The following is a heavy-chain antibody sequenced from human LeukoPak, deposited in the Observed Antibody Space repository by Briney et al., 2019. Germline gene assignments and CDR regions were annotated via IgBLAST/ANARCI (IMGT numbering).Heavy chain of an antibody. J-gene: IGHJ6*02. V-gene: IGHV6-1*01. CDR2: TYYRSKWYY. CDR3: ARVPSPAVAGLMDV. D-gene: IGHD6-19*01. CDR1: GDSISSKNAA. Sequence: SQTLSLTCAISGDSISSKNAAWNWIRQSPSRGLEWLGRTYYRSKWYYDYAVSVKSRITINPDTSKNQFSLQLNSVTPEDTAVYYCARVPSPAVAGLMDVWGQGTTVTVSS.